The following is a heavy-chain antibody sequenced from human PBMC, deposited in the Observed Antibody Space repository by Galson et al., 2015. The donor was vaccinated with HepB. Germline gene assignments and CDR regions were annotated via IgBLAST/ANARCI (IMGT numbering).Heavy chain of an antibody. Sequence: SLRLSCAASGFIFTSYSMNWVRQAPGKGLEWVSSITSGTTYIYYADSVKGRFTISRDNAKNSLYLRMNSLRAEDTAVYYCARAYYDSSDYSFDYWGQGTLVTVSS. CDR2: ITSGTTYI. D-gene: IGHD3-22*01. V-gene: IGHV3-21*01. J-gene: IGHJ4*02. CDR3: ARAYYDSSDYSFDY. CDR1: GFIFTSYS.